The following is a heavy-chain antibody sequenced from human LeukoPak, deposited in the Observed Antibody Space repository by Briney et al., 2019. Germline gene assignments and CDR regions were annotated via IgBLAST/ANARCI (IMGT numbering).Heavy chain of an antibody. CDR2: IYHSGST. CDR1: GGSISSSNW. V-gene: IGHV4-4*02. Sequence: PSGTLSLTCAVSGGSISSSNWWSWDRQPPGKGLEWIGEIYHSGSTNYNPSLKSRVTISVDKSKNQFSLKLSSVTAADTAVYYCARGNRYCSSTSCLNWFDPWGQGTLVTVSS. J-gene: IGHJ5*02. CDR3: ARGNRYCSSTSCLNWFDP. D-gene: IGHD2-2*01.